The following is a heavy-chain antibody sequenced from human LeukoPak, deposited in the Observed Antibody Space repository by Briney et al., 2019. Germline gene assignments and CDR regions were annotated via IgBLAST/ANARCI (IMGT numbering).Heavy chain of an antibody. CDR3: ARGSASKATTSDGMDV. J-gene: IGHJ6*02. Sequence: SETLSLTCAVYGGSFSGYYWSWIRQPPGKGLEWIGEINHSGSTNYNPSLKSRVTISVDTSKNRFSLKLSSVTAADTAVYYCARGSASKATTSDGMDVWGQGTTVTVSS. CDR1: GGSFSGYY. V-gene: IGHV4-34*01. CDR2: INHSGST. D-gene: IGHD2/OR15-2a*01.